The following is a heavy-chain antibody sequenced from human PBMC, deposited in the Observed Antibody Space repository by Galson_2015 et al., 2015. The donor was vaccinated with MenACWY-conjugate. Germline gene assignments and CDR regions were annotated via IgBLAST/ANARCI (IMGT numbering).Heavy chain of an antibody. Sequence: SLRLSCAASGFNFRGDWMTWVRQAPGKGLVWVSRINTDESLTTYADSVKGRFTISRDNAKNTLYLQMNSLRAEDTAVYYCARELRNYWYFDLWGRGTLVSVSS. J-gene: IGHJ2*01. V-gene: IGHV3-74*03. CDR2: INTDESLT. CDR3: ARELRNYWYFDL. CDR1: GFNFRGDW.